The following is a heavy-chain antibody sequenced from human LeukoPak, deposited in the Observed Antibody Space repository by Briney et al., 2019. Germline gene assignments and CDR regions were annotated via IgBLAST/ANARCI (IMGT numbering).Heavy chain of an antibody. V-gene: IGHV3-30-3*01. J-gene: IGHJ4*02. CDR3: AKENGSYYGGADY. CDR2: ISYDGSNK. CDR1: GYTFSSYA. Sequence: GGSLRLSCAASGYTFSSYAMHWVRQAPGKGLEWVAVISYDGSNKYYADSVKGRFTISRDNSKNTLYLQMNSLRADDTAVYYCAKENGSYYGGADYWGQGTLVTVSS. D-gene: IGHD1-26*01.